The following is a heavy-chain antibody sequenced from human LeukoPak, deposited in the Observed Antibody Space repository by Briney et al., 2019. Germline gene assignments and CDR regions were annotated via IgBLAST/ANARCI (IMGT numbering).Heavy chain of an antibody. Sequence: SETLSLTCTVSGGSISSSNYYWGWIRQPPGKGLEWIGSIYYSGSTYYNPSLKSRVTISVDTPKNRISLKLSSVTAADTALYYCARHQGSGSYYNCLDYWGQGTLVTVSS. D-gene: IGHD3-10*01. J-gene: IGHJ4*02. CDR2: IYYSGST. V-gene: IGHV4-39*01. CDR1: GGSISSSNYY. CDR3: ARHQGSGSYYNCLDY.